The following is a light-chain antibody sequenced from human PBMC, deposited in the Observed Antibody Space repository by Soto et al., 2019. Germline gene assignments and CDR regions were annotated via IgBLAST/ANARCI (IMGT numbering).Light chain of an antibody. V-gene: IGLV2-8*01. J-gene: IGLJ1*01. CDR3: NAQADNGKHV. CDR1: SNDVGHSSF. CDR2: EVS. Sequence: QSALTQPPSASGSPGQSVTISCTGNSNDVGHSSFISWYQQHPGKGPKLIIYEVSKRPSGVPDRFSCSKSGNTASLSVSGLHDEDEADYFCNAQADNGKHVFGTGTKLTVL.